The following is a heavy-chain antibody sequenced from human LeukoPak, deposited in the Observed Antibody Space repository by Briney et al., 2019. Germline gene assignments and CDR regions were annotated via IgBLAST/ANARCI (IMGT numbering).Heavy chain of an antibody. CDR1: GFTFSSYS. V-gene: IGHV3-48*01. CDR3: APDNKVYYYDSSDAFDI. D-gene: IGHD3-22*01. J-gene: IGHJ3*02. CDR2: ISSSSSTI. Sequence: GGSLRLSCAASGFTFSSYSMNWVRQAPGKGLEWVSYISSSSSTIYYADSVKGRFTISRDNAKNSLYLQMNSLRAEDTAAYYCAPDNKVYYYDSSDAFDIWGQGTMVTVSS.